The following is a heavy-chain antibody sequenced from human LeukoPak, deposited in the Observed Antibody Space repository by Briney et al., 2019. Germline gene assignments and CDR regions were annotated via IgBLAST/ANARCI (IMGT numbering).Heavy chain of an antibody. Sequence: QAGGSLRLSCAASGFTFSSYGMHWVRQAPGKGLEWVAVISSDGSNKYYADSVKGRFTISRDNSKNTLYLQMNSLRAEDTAVYYCAKDLPDCSGGSCYSSGSDYWGQGTLVTVSS. CDR3: AKDLPDCSGGSCYSSGSDY. CDR1: GFTFSSYG. CDR2: ISSDGSNK. V-gene: IGHV3-30*18. D-gene: IGHD2-15*01. J-gene: IGHJ4*02.